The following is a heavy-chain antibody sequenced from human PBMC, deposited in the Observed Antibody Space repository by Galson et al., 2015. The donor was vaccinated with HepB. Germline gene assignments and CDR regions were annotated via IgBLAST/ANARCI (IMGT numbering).Heavy chain of an antibody. V-gene: IGHV3-23*01. CDR2: ISGSGGST. Sequence: SLRLSCAASGFTFSSYAMSWVRQAPGKGLEWVSAISGSGGSTYYADSVKGRFTISRDDSKNTLYLQMNSLRAEDTAVYYCAKADWVPAAISLLYFQHWGQGTLVTVSS. J-gene: IGHJ1*01. D-gene: IGHD2-2*02. CDR3: AKADWVPAAISLLYFQH. CDR1: GFTFSSYA.